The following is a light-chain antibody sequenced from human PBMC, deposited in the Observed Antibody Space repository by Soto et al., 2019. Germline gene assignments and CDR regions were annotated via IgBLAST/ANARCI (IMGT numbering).Light chain of an antibody. CDR1: QGISSY. CDR3: QQYYSYPPIT. J-gene: IGKJ4*01. Sequence: AIRMTQSPSSLSASTGDIVTITCRASQGISSYLAWYQQKPGKAPKLLIYAASTLQSGVPSRFSGSGSGTDFTLTISCLQSEDFATYYCQQYYSYPPITFGGGTKVEIK. CDR2: AAS. V-gene: IGKV1-8*01.